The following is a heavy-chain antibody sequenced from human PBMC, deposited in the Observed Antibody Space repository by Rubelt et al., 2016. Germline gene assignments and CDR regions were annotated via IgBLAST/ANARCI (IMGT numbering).Heavy chain of an antibody. J-gene: IGHJ4*02. D-gene: IGHD6-19*01. V-gene: IGHV3-23*01. CDR1: GFTFSTYA. Sequence: GGGLVQPGGSLRLSCAASGFTFSTYAMTWVRQAPGKGLEWVSGLSGSGTSTYYADSVKGRFTISRDNSRNTPYMQMNSLRDEDTAVYYCAKGLGSGWGLDYWGQGTLVTVSS. CDR3: AKGLGSGWGLDY. CDR2: LSGSGTST.